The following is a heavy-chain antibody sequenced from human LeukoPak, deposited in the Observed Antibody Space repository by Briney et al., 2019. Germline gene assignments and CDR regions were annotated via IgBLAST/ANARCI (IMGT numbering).Heavy chain of an antibody. J-gene: IGHJ3*02. CDR2: IYHSGST. Sequence: SETLSLTCTVSGYSLSSGFYWGWIRPPPGKGLEWIGNIYHSGSTYYNPSLKSRVTISVDTSKNQFSLKLISVTAADTAVYFCASTYSLYDAFDIWGQGTMVTVSS. CDR3: ASTYSLYDAFDI. CDR1: GYSLSSGFY. D-gene: IGHD1-26*01. V-gene: IGHV4-38-2*02.